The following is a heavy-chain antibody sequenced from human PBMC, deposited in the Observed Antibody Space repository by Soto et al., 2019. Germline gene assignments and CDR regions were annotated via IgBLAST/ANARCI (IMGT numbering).Heavy chain of an antibody. CDR3: ARGRPYDSSGYYEPVDY. J-gene: IGHJ4*02. CDR1: GFTFSSYS. D-gene: IGHD3-22*01. V-gene: IGHV3-21*01. CDR2: ISSSSSYI. Sequence: EVQLVESGGGLVKPGGSLRLSCAASGFTFSSYSMNWVRQAPGKGLEWVSSISSSSSYIYYADSVKGRFTISRDNAKNSLYLQMNSLRAEDTAVYYCARGRPYDSSGYYEPVDYWGQGTLVTVSS.